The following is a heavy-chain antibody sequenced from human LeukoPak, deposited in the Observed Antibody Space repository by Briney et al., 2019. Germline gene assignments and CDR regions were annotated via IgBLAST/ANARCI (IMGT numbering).Heavy chain of an antibody. D-gene: IGHD6-13*01. CDR3: ARWIPAAGSDI. CDR1: GFTFNTYS. CDR2: ISSSTNYI. V-gene: IGHV3-21*06. J-gene: IGHJ4*02. Sequence: GGSLRLSCAASGFTFNTYSMDWVRQAPGKGLEWVSSISSSTNYIYYADSVKGRFTISRDNAKNSLFLHMNSLRAEDTAVYYCARWIPAAGSDIWGQGTLVIVSS.